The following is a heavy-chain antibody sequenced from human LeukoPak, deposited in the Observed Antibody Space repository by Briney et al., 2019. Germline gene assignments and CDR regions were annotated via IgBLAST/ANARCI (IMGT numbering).Heavy chain of an antibody. CDR3: AREGCSSTSCYRWFDP. CDR1: GYTFTGYY. D-gene: IGHD2-2*02. J-gene: IGHJ5*02. V-gene: IGHV1-2*02. Sequence: GASVKVSCKASGYTFTGYYMHWVRQAPGQGLEWMGWINPNSGGTNYAQKFQGRVTMTRDTSISTAYMELSRLRSDDTAVYYCAREGCSSTSCYRWFDPWGQGTLVTDSS. CDR2: INPNSGGT.